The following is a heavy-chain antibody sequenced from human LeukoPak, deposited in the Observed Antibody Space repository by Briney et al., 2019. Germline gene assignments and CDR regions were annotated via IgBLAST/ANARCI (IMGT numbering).Heavy chain of an antibody. D-gene: IGHD2-21*02. Sequence: SVKVSCKASGYTFTSYYMHWVRQAPGQGLEWMGRIIPILGIANYAQKFQGRVTITADKSTSTAYMELSSLRSEDTAVYYCASLTHSVTATQPDPWGQGTLVTVSS. V-gene: IGHV1-69*02. CDR2: IIPILGIA. CDR1: GYTFTSYY. J-gene: IGHJ5*02. CDR3: ASLTHSVTATQPDP.